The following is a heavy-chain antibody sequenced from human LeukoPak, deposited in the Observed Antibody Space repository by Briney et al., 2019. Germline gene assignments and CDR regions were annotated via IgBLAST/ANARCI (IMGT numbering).Heavy chain of an antibody. J-gene: IGHJ4*02. CDR3: ARDTVNGPFVISLDY. CDR1: GFSLTNYE. Sequence: GGSLILSCTASGFSLTNYEMNWVRQTPGKGLEWVSHISGGGNTEYYADSVRGRFTMARDNAKNSLFLQMNSLRAEDTAIYYCARDTVNGPFVISLDYWGQGALVTVSS. D-gene: IGHD2-8*01. CDR2: ISGGGNTE. V-gene: IGHV3-48*03.